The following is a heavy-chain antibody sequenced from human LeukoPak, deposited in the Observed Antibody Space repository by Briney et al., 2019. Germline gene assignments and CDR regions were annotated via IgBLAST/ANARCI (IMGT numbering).Heavy chain of an antibody. CDR2: IKSKTDGGTT. CDR1: GFTFDDYG. J-gene: IGHJ3*01. Sequence: SGGSLRLSCAASGFTFDDYGMNWVRQAPGKGLEWVGRIKSKTDGGTTDHAEPVKGRFTISRDDSRNMLYLQMNSLKTEDTAVYYCTTSHRGVWGQGTMVTVSS. V-gene: IGHV3-15*07. CDR3: TTSHRGV.